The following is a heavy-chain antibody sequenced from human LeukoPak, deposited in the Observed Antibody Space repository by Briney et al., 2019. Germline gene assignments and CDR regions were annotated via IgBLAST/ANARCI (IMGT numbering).Heavy chain of an antibody. V-gene: IGHV4-39*07. D-gene: IGHD3-16*02. Sequence: SETLSLTCTVSGGSISSSSYYWGWIRQPPGKGLEWIGTIYYSGSTYYNPSLKSRVTISVDTSKNQFSLKLSSVTAAGTAVYYCARVHLPRYFHAFDIWGQGTMVTVSS. J-gene: IGHJ3*02. CDR2: IYYSGST. CDR3: ARVHLPRYFHAFDI. CDR1: GGSISSSSYY.